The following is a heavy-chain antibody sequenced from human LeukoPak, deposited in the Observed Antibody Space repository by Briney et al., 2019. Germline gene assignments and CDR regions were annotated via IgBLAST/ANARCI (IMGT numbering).Heavy chain of an antibody. CDR2: IYSGGST. J-gene: IGHJ4*02. CDR3: ARTPPVSFLYYFDY. Sequence: QPGGSLRLSCAASGFTVSSNYMSWVRQAPGKGLEWVSVIYSGGSTYYADSVKGRFTISRDNSKNTLYLQMNSLRAEDTAVYYCARTPPVSFLYYFDYWGQGTLVTVSS. CDR1: GFTVSSNY. D-gene: IGHD4-11*01. V-gene: IGHV3-53*01.